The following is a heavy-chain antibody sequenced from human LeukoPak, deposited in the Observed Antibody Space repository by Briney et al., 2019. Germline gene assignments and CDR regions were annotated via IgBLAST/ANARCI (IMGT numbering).Heavy chain of an antibody. CDR1: GFTFSSYG. J-gene: IGHJ4*02. CDR2: ISDSGAT. CDR3: AKQGSIQLWPTNFDY. Sequence: GGSLRLSCAASGFTFSSYGMSWVRQAPGRGLEWASSISDSGATYYADSVKGRFTIFRDTSKNTLYLQMNSLRAEDTAVYYCAKQGSIQLWPTNFDYWGQGTLVTVSS. D-gene: IGHD5-18*01. V-gene: IGHV3-23*01.